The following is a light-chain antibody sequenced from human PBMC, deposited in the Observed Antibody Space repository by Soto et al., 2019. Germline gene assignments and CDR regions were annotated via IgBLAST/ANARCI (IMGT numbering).Light chain of an antibody. J-gene: IGKJ1*01. Sequence: DIQMTQSPSTLSASVGDRVNMTCRASQNIGSRVAWYQQQPGKGPKFLINKVSNLESGVPSRISGSGSGTEFTLTISSLQPDDFATYYCLQFNTFPWTFGQGTKVDIK. CDR1: QNIGSR. CDR3: LQFNTFPWT. CDR2: KVS. V-gene: IGKV1-5*03.